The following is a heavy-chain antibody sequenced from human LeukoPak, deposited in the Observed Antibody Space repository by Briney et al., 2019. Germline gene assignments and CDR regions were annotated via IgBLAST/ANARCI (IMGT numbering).Heavy chain of an antibody. J-gene: IGHJ4*02. CDR1: GFTFSSYG. CDR2: IRSDGSDK. Sequence: PGGSLRLSCAASGFTFSSYGMHWVRQAPGKGLEWVAFIRSDGSDKYYADSVKGRFTISRDNSKNTLYLQMNSLRADDTAVYYCAKEDDSPFDYWGQGTLVTVSS. V-gene: IGHV3-30*02. CDR3: AKEDDSPFDY. D-gene: IGHD2-15*01.